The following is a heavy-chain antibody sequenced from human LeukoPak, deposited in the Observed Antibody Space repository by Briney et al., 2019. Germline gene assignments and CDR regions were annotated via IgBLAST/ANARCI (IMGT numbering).Heavy chain of an antibody. V-gene: IGHV4-34*01. CDR1: GGSFSGYY. J-gene: IGHJ6*03. D-gene: IGHD1-1*01. CDR3: ARETKTGTTIGNYYYYMDV. Sequence: SETLSLTCAVYGGSFSGYYWSWIRQPPGKGLEWIGEINHSGSTNYNPSLKSRVTISVDTSKNQFSLKLSSVTAADTAVYYCARETKTGTTIGNYYYYMDVWGKGTTVTVSS. CDR2: INHSGST.